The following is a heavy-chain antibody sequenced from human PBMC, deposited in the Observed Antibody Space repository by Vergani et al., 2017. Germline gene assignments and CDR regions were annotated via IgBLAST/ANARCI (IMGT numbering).Heavy chain of an antibody. CDR3: AKIAAAGEVFDY. J-gene: IGHJ4*02. CDR1: GFTFSTYA. D-gene: IGHD6-13*01. Sequence: EVQLLESGGGLVPGGSLRLSCAASGFTFSTYAMTWVRQAPGKGLEWVSTISSDGGSTYYADSVKGRFTISRDNPKNTLYLQMNSLRAEDTAVYYCAKIAAAGEVFDYWGQGTLVTVSS. V-gene: IGHV3-23*01. CDR2: ISSDGGST.